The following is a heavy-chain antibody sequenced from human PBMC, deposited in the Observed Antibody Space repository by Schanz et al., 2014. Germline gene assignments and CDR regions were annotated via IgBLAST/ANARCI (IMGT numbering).Heavy chain of an antibody. CDR1: GYTFTGYY. V-gene: IGHV1-2*02. J-gene: IGHJ4*02. Sequence: QVQLVQSGAEVKKPGASVKVSCKASGYTFTGYYMHWVRQAPGQGLEWMGWINPNSGGTNYAQKFQGRVSMTRDTSLSTAYMELSSLRSDDTAVYYCAKDRMGASYYFDYWGQGTLVAVST. CDR2: INPNSGGT. CDR3: AKDRMGASYYFDY. D-gene: IGHD3-16*01.